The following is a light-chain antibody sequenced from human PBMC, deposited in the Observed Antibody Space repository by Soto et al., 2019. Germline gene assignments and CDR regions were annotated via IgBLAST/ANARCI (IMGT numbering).Light chain of an antibody. CDR2: GAS. CDR1: QSVSSSY. J-gene: IGKJ1*01. V-gene: IGKV3-20*01. Sequence: EIVLTQSPGTLSLSPGERATLSCRASQSVSSSYLAWYQQKPGLAPRLLMYGASSRATGIPDRFICSGSGTDFTLTISRLEPEDFAVYYCQQYGSSPWTFGQGTKVEIK. CDR3: QQYGSSPWT.